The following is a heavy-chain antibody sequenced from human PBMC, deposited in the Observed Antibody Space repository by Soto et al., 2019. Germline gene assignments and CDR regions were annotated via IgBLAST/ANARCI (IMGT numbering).Heavy chain of an antibody. Sequence: QERVVESGGGEVQPGTSLRLSCVASDFSFRNYGMHWVRQAPGKGLEWVADISYDGRNKYYAESVKGRFTISRDNSKNTVDLEKNSLRTEDTAVYYCAKDWRWEQQIYGMNVWGQGTTVTVSS. CDR3: AKDWRWEQQIYGMNV. V-gene: IGHV3-30*18. D-gene: IGHD1-26*01. CDR2: ISYDGRNK. J-gene: IGHJ6*02. CDR1: DFSFRNYG.